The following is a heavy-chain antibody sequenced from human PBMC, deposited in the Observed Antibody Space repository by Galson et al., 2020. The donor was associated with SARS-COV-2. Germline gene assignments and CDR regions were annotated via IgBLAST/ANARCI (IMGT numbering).Heavy chain of an antibody. CDR1: GFTFSSYG. CDR2: ISYDGSNK. CDR3: AREGFGPEGFDY. V-gene: IGHV3-30*03. D-gene: IGHD3-10*01. Sequence: GESLKISCAASGFTFSSYGMHWVRQAPGKGLEWVAVISYDGSNKYYADSVKGRFTISRDNSKNTLYLQMNSLRAEDTAVYYCAREGFGPEGFDYWGQGTLVTVSS. J-gene: IGHJ4*02.